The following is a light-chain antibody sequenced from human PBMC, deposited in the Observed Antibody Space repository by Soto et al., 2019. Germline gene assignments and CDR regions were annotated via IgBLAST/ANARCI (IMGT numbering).Light chain of an antibody. CDR3: QQYSNWPSWT. Sequence: EIVLTQSPATLSLSPGERATVSCRASQSVSSNLAWYQQKPGQAPRLLIYGASTRATGIPARFSGSGSGTEFTLTISSLQSEDFAVYYCQQYSNWPSWTFGQGTKV. J-gene: IGKJ1*01. V-gene: IGKV3-15*01. CDR2: GAS. CDR1: QSVSSN.